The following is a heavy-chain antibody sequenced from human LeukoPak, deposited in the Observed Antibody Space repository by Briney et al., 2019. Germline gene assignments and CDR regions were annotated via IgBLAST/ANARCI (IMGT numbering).Heavy chain of an antibody. D-gene: IGHD5-18*01. CDR1: GFTFSDYY. CDR2: ISSSGSTI. V-gene: IGHV3-11*01. J-gene: IGHJ1*01. Sequence: GGSLRLSCAASGFTFSDYYMSWIRQAPGKGLEWVSYISSSGSTIYYADSVKGRFTISRDNAKNSLYLQMNRLRAEDTAVYYCARNSGYSYGDEFAEYFQHWGQGTLVTVSS. CDR3: ARNSGYSYGDEFAEYFQH.